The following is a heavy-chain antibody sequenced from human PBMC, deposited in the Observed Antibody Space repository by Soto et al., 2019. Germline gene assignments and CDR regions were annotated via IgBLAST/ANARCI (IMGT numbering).Heavy chain of an antibody. CDR2: IWPGDSDT. D-gene: IGHD2-2*02. CDR3: ARHRIYTESHSLAMDV. J-gene: IGHJ6*02. V-gene: IGHV5-51*01. CDR1: VYRFTSHW. Sequence: XESLKISCRGSVYRFTSHWITWVRQMPGKGLEWMGVIWPGDSDTRYSPSFEGQVTISADKSISTAYLQWTSLQASDTAIYFCARHRIYTESHSLAMDVWGQGTTVTVSS.